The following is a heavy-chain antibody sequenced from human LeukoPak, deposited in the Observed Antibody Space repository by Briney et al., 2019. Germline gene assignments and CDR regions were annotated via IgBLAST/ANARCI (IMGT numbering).Heavy chain of an antibody. CDR1: GFTFSSFC. J-gene: IGHJ4*02. Sequence: SGGSLRLSCAAAGFTFSSFCMSWVRQAPGKGLEWVANIKQDGSEKYYVGSVKGRFTISRDNAKNSLYLQMNSLRAEDTAVYYCARGGSSWYFAQQWLVREDYWGQGTLVTVSS. CDR3: ARGGSSWYFAQQWLVREDY. CDR2: IKQDGSEK. V-gene: IGHV3-7*01. D-gene: IGHD6-13*01.